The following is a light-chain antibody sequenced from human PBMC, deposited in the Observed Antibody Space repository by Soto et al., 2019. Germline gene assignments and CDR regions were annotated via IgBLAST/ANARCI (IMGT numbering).Light chain of an antibody. CDR1: RDISTW. V-gene: IGKV1-12*01. J-gene: IGKJ4*01. Sequence: DIQMTQSPSSVSASVGDRVTIACRASRDISTWLGWYQQQPGKAPKFLIYGASTLQRGVPSRFSGSGSGTDFTLTISSLQPEDFATYYCQQTNSFPPTFGGGTKVEI. CDR2: GAS. CDR3: QQTNSFPPT.